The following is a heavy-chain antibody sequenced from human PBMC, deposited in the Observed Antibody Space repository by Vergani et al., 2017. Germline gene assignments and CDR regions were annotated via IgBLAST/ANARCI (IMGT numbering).Heavy chain of an antibody. V-gene: IGHV5-51*01. CDR2: IYPGDSDT. CDR1: GYSFTSYW. J-gene: IGHJ4*02. Sequence: EVQLVQSGAEVKKPGESLKISCKGSGYSFTSYWLGWVRQMPGKGLEWMGIIYPGDSDTRYSPSFQGQVTISADKSISTAYLQWSSLKASDTAMYYCARXGQSRFYYYSSGYGGIDYWGQGTLVTVSS. D-gene: IGHD3-22*01. CDR3: ARXGQSRFYYYSSGYGGIDY.